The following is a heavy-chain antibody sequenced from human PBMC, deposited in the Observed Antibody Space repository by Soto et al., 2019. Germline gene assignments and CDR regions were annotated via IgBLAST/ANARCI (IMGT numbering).Heavy chain of an antibody. V-gene: IGHV4-31*03. CDR3: ARSMVRGSGDACDI. D-gene: IGHD3-10*01. J-gene: IGHJ3*02. CDR1: GGSISSGGYY. Sequence: QVQLQESGPGLVKPSQTLSLTCTVSGGSISSGGYYWSWIRQHPGKGLEGIGYIYYSGSTYYNPSLKSRVTISVDTSKNQFSLKLSSVTAADTAVYYCARSMVRGSGDACDIWGQGTMVTVSS. CDR2: IYYSGST.